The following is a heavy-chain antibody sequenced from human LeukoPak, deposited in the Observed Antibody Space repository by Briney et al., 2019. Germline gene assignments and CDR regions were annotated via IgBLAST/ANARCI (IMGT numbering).Heavy chain of an antibody. J-gene: IGHJ4*02. CDR2: ISYDGST. V-gene: IGHV4-59*12. Sequence: SETLCLTCTVSGVSISSYYRSWVRQPPGKGLEWIGYISYDGSTNYTPSLKSRVTISIYTSKNTHSLHMNSLTTPDTAVYYFARKTTTFDDWGQGTLVTVSS. D-gene: IGHD4-11*01. CDR3: ARKTTTFDD. CDR1: GVSISSYY.